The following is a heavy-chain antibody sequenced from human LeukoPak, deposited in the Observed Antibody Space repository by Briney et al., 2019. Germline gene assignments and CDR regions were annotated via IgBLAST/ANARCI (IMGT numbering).Heavy chain of an antibody. D-gene: IGHD3-22*01. J-gene: IGHJ4*02. CDR3: ARVSHDSSGYYLFDY. Sequence: GASVKVSCKASGYTFTSYYMHWVRQAPGQGLEWMGLINPSGGSTSYAQKFQGRVTMTRDTSTSTVYMELSSLRSEDTAVYYCARVSHDSSGYYLFDYWGQGTLVTVSS. V-gene: IGHV1-46*01. CDR1: GYTFTSYY. CDR2: INPSGGST.